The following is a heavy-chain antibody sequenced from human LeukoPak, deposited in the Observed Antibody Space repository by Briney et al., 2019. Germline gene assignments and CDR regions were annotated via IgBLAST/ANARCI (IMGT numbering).Heavy chain of an antibody. Sequence: GASVKVSCKASGYTFTSYGINWVRQAPGQGLEWMGWITPYNNNAKYAQKFQGRVTMTTDTSTDIAYMDLRSLGSDDTAMYYGARDLIYDNTGSARDTNDAFDIWGQGTMLIVSS. V-gene: IGHV1-18*04. J-gene: IGHJ3*02. CDR2: ITPYNNNA. CDR3: ARDLIYDNTGSARDTNDAFDI. D-gene: IGHD5-18*01. CDR1: GYTFTSYG.